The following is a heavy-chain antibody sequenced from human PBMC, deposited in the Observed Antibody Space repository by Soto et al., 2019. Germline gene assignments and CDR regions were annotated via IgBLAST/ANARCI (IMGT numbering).Heavy chain of an antibody. J-gene: IGHJ4*02. CDR2: ISGSGGST. Sequence: PGGSLRLSCAASGFTFSSYAMSWVRQAPGKGLEWVSAISGSGGSTYYADSVKGRFTISRDNSKNTLYLQMNSLRAEDTAVYYCAKNYYDSSGYSPPFDYWGQGTLVTVSS. CDR1: GFTFSSYA. CDR3: AKNYYDSSGYSPPFDY. D-gene: IGHD3-22*01. V-gene: IGHV3-23*01.